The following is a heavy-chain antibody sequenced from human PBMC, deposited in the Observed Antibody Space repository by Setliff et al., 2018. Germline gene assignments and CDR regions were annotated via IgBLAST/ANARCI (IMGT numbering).Heavy chain of an antibody. V-gene: IGHV3-7*04. J-gene: IGHJ4*02. CDR3: ARARGYSYGPFDY. CDR2: IKQDGSEK. Sequence: GGSLRLSCAASGFTFSRNWMSWVRQAPGKGLEWVANIKQDGSEKYYVDSVKGRFTISRDNAKNSLYLQMNSLRAEDTAVYSCARARGYSYGPFDYWGQGTLVTVSS. CDR1: GFTFSRNW. D-gene: IGHD5-18*01.